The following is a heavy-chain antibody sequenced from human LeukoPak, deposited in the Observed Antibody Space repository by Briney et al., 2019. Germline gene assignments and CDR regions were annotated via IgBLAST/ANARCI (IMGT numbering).Heavy chain of an antibody. J-gene: IGHJ4*02. Sequence: SETLSLTCTVSLDSTTSNFWSWVRQPPGKGLEWIGSIYYSGSSYYTPSLKSRLTISVDTSKDQFSLKLTSVTAADTAVYYCAASGYSTRWYYYDFWGLGTLVTVSS. D-gene: IGHD2-8*01. CDR3: AASGYSTRWYYYDF. CDR2: IYYSGSS. CDR1: LDSTTSNF. V-gene: IGHV4-59*05.